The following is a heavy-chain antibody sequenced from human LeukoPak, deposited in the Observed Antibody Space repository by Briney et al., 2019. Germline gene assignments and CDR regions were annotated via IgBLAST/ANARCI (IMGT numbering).Heavy chain of an antibody. CDR1: GYTFTGNY. Sequence: GASVKLSCNASGYTFTGNYMHWVRQAPGQGLEWMGWINPNNGGTNYARNFQGRVTMTRDTSISTAYMELSRLRSDDTAVYYCARDRGYGSGWYGFSFDYWGQGTLVTVSS. CDR3: ARDRGYGSGWYGFSFDY. V-gene: IGHV1-2*02. D-gene: IGHD6-19*01. J-gene: IGHJ4*02. CDR2: INPNNGGT.